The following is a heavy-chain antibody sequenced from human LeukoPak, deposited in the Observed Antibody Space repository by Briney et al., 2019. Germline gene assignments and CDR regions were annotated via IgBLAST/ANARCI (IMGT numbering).Heavy chain of an antibody. Sequence: PSETLSLTCTVSGGSISSYYWGWIRQPPGKGLEWIGYIYYSGSTNYNPSLKSRVTISEDTSKNQFSLKLSSVTAADTAVYYCARDCSSTSCYGMSYYYYMDVWGKGTTVTVSS. D-gene: IGHD2-2*01. CDR2: IYYSGST. J-gene: IGHJ6*03. V-gene: IGHV4-59*01. CDR3: ARDCSSTSCYGMSYYYYMDV. CDR1: GGSISSYY.